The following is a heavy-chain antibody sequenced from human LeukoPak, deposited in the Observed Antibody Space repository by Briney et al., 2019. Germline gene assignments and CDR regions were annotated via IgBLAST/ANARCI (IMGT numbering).Heavy chain of an antibody. V-gene: IGHV3-23*01. CDR2: ISGSGGST. D-gene: IGHD3-22*01. J-gene: IGHJ4*02. CDR1: GFTFSSYG. Sequence: PGGSLRLSCAASGFTFSSYGMSWVRQAPGKGLEWVSAISGSGGSTYYADSVKGRFTISRDNSKNTLYLQMNSLRAEDTAVYYCAKDSNYYDSSGYYFRLALYYFDYWGQGTLVTVSS. CDR3: AKDSNYYDSSGYYFRLALYYFDY.